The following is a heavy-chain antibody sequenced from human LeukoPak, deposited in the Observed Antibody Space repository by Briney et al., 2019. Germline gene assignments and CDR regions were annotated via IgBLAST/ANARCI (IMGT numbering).Heavy chain of an antibody. D-gene: IGHD2-2*01. Sequence: GGSLRLSCAASGLTFSSYSMNWVRQAPGKGLEWVSSISSSSSYIYYADSVKGRFTISRDNAKNSLYLQMNSLRAEDTAVYYCARASGYCSSTSCYAGEYYYYYGMDVWGQGTTVTVSS. V-gene: IGHV3-21*01. CDR2: ISSSSSYI. J-gene: IGHJ6*02. CDR1: GLTFSSYS. CDR3: ARASGYCSSTSCYAGEYYYYYGMDV.